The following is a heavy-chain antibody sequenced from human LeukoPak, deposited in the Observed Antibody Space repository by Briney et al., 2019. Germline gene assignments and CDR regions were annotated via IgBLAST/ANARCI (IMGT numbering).Heavy chain of an antibody. CDR3: ARGVVAVAGTGYFDL. Sequence: GGSLRLSCAASGFTFSSYEMNWVRQAPGKGLEWVSYISSSGSTIYYADSVKGRFTISRDNAKNSLYLQMNSLRAEDTAVYYCARGVVAVAGTGYFDLWGRGTLVTVSS. D-gene: IGHD6-19*01. V-gene: IGHV3-48*03. J-gene: IGHJ2*01. CDR1: GFTFSSYE. CDR2: ISSSGSTI.